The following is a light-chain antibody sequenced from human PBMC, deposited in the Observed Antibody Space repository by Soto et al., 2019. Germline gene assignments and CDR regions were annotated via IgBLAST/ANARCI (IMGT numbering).Light chain of an antibody. CDR1: QSVSNNY. V-gene: IGKV3-20*01. CDR3: QQYGSSGT. CDR2: GAS. Sequence: EILLTQSPGTLSRSPGERATLSWRASQSVSNNYLAWYQQKPGHAPRLLIYGASNRATGIPDSFSGSGSGTDFPLTISRLEPEDSAVYYCQQYGSSGTFGHGTRLEIK. J-gene: IGKJ5*01.